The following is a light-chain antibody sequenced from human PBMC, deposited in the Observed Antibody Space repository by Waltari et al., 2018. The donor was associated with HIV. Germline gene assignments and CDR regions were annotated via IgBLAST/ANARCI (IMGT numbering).Light chain of an antibody. CDR2: DTS. CDR3: QRYGSSPWT. J-gene: IGKJ2*02. Sequence: EVELTQSPGTLSLSPGEIATISCRATQSVSHSYFACYQQKPGQAPRLLFNDTSNRATGIPDRFSASGSGTDFTLTISGLEPEDFAVYYCQRYGSSPWTFGRGTKLEIK. CDR1: QSVSHSY. V-gene: IGKV3-20*01.